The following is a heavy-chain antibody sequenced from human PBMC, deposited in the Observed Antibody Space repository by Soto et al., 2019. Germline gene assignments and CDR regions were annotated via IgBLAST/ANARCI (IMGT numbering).Heavy chain of an antibody. CDR3: AADDSIGYYHPRDY. CDR2: IVAGSGNT. CDR1: GFTFTSSA. V-gene: IGHV1-58*01. Sequence: ASVKVSCKASGFTFTSSAVQGVRQARGQRLEWIGWIVAGSGNTNYAQKFQERVTITRDMSTSTAYMELSSLRSEDTAVYYCAADDSIGYYHPRDYWGQGPLVKSPQ. D-gene: IGHD3-22*01. J-gene: IGHJ4*02.